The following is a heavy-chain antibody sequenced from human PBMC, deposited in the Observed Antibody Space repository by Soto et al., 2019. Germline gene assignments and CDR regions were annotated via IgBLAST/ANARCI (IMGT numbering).Heavy chain of an antibody. CDR1: GFTFSSYA. CDR2: ISYDGSNK. CDR3: PRDPEGF. V-gene: IGHV3-30-3*01. J-gene: IGHJ4*02. Sequence: QVQLVESGGGVVQPGRSLRLSCAASGFTFSSYAMHWVRQAPGKGLEWVAVISYDGSNKYYADSVKGRFTISRDNSKNTLYLQMNSLRAEDTAVYYCPRDPEGFGGQGTLVTVSS.